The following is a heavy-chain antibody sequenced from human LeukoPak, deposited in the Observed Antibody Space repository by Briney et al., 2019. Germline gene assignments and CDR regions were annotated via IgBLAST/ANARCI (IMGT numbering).Heavy chain of an antibody. CDR2: VHHSGTA. CDR3: ASLGGYYESSSYSQLDAFDI. Sequence: PSETLSLTCTVSNGSISNYFWSWIRQPPGKGLEWIGYVHHSGTANYNPSLMSRVNISIDTSEHRLSLKLSSVTAADTALYYCASLGGYYESSSYSQLDAFDIWAQGTMVTVSS. CDR1: NGSISNYF. V-gene: IGHV4-59*01. J-gene: IGHJ3*02. D-gene: IGHD3-22*01.